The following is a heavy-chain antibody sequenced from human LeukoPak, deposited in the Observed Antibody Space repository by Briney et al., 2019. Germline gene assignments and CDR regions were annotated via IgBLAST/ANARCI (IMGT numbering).Heavy chain of an antibody. J-gene: IGHJ4*02. V-gene: IGHV1-69*05. D-gene: IGHD3-16*01. CDR2: IIPIFGTA. Sequence: ASVKVSCKASGGTFSSYAISWVRQAPGQGLEWMGGIIPIFGTANYAQKFQGRVTITTDESTSTAYMELSSLRSEDTAVYYCARDFEVFGDRDYWGQGTLDTVSS. CDR1: GGTFSSYA. CDR3: ARDFEVFGDRDY.